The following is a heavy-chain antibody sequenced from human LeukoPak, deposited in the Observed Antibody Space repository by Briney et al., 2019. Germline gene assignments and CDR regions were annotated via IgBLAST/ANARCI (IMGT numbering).Heavy chain of an antibody. CDR3: ASLGVYGSGSYYKKYYFDY. J-gene: IGHJ4*02. D-gene: IGHD3-10*01. Sequence: SVKVFCKASGGTFSSYAISWVRQAPGQGLEWMGGIIPIFGTANYAQKFQGRVTITADESTSTAYMELSSLRSEDTAVYYCASLGVYGSGSYYKKYYFDYWGQGTLVTVSS. V-gene: IGHV1-69*13. CDR2: IIPIFGTA. CDR1: GGTFSSYA.